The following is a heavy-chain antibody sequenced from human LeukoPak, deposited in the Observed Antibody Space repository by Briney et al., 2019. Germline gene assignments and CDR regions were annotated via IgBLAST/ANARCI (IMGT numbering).Heavy chain of an antibody. V-gene: IGHV1-69*13. CDR1: GGTLSSYA. Sequence: ASVKVSCKASGGTLSSYAISWVRQAPGQGLEWMGGIIPIFGTANYAQKFQGRVTITADESTSTAYMELSSLRSEDTAVYYCARDHWYSSGSSYYYYMDVWGKGTTVTVSS. D-gene: IGHD6-19*01. J-gene: IGHJ6*03. CDR2: IIPIFGTA. CDR3: ARDHWYSSGSSYYYYMDV.